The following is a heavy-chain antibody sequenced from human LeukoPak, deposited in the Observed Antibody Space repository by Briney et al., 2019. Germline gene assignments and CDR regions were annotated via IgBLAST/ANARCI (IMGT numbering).Heavy chain of an antibody. Sequence: GGSLRLSCAASGFTFSSYAMSWARQAPGKGLEWVSAISGSGGSTYYADSVKGRFTISRDNSKNTLYLQMNSLRAEDTAVYYCAKDLRGTGTAYFDYWGQGTLVTVSS. V-gene: IGHV3-23*01. CDR3: AKDLRGTGTAYFDY. J-gene: IGHJ4*02. CDR2: ISGSGGST. CDR1: GFTFSSYA. D-gene: IGHD1-7*01.